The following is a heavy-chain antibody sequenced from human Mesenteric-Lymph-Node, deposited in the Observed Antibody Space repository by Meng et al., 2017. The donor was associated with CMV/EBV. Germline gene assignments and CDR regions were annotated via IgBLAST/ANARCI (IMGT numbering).Heavy chain of an antibody. V-gene: IGHV3-23*01. CDR2: ISGVGGST. D-gene: IGHD3-3*02. J-gene: IGHJ5*02. CDR3: AKDPSISPPFHP. Sequence: SCAASGFTFSSYAMSCVRQAPGKGLEWVSLISGVGGSTYYVDSVKGRFTISRDNSKNTLYLQMNSLRPDDTAVYYCAKDPSISPPFHPWGQGTLVTVSS. CDR1: GFTFSSYA.